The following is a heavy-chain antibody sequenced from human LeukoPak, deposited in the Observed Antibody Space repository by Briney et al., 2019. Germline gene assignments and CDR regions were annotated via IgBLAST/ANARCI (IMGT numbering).Heavy chain of an antibody. CDR1: GGSISSYY. V-gene: IGHV4-59*01. Sequence: SETLSINCTVSGGSISSYYWSWIRQPPGKGLEWIGYIYYSGSTNYNPSLKSRVTISVDTSKNQFSLKLSSVTAADTAVYYCARELTTLGSYFDYWGQGTLVTVSS. D-gene: IGHD1-26*01. CDR3: ARELTTLGSYFDY. CDR2: IYYSGST. J-gene: IGHJ4*02.